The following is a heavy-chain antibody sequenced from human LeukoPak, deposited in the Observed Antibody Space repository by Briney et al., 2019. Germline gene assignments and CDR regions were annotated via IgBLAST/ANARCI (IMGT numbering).Heavy chain of an antibody. CDR3: ATILTGYYLDY. CDR2: IYVGGGNSGGNT. D-gene: IGHD3-9*01. Sequence: GGSLRLSCAASVFILSAYAMIWVRHAPGKGLVWVTVIYVGGGNSGGNTYYADSVKGRFTISRDNSKNTLYLQMNSLRAEDTAVYYCATILTGYYLDYWGQGTLVTVSS. J-gene: IGHJ4*02. CDR1: VFILSAYA. V-gene: IGHV3-23*01.